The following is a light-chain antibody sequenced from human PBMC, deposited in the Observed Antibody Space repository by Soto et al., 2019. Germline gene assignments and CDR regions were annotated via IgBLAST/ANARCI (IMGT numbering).Light chain of an antibody. CDR1: QSISDT. Sequence: EIVLTQSPGTLSLSPGGRATLSCRASQSISDTLAWYQQKPGQAPRLLIYAASSRATGIPDRFSGGGSGTDFTLTISRLEPEDFAVYYCQQCGSSPWTFGQGTKVDI. V-gene: IGKV3-20*01. CDR3: QQCGSSPWT. J-gene: IGKJ1*01. CDR2: AAS.